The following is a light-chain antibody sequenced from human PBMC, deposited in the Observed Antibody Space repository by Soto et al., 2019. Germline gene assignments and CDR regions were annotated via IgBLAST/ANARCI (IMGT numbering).Light chain of an antibody. V-gene: IGKV3-20*01. J-gene: IGKJ3*01. CDR3: QQYGSSPFT. Sequence: EIVLTQSPATLSLSPGERATLSCRASQSVSSNYLAWYQQQPGQAPRLLIDGASSRATGIPDRLSSSGSGSACTRTISVLEAEDFAVYYCQQYGSSPFTFGPGTKVDIK. CDR2: GAS. CDR1: QSVSSNY.